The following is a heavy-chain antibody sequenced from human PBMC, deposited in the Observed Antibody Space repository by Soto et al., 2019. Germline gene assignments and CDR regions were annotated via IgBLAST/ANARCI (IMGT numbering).Heavy chain of an antibody. CDR2: IYYSGST. Sequence: SETLSLTCTVSGGSISSGGYYWSWIRQHPGKGLEWIGYIYYSGSTYYNPSLKSRLTMSVDTSKNQFSLNLSSVTAADTAIYYCARSNVPVGFHWFDPWGQGTLVTVSS. J-gene: IGHJ5*02. V-gene: IGHV4-31*03. D-gene: IGHD2-2*01. CDR3: ARSNVPVGFHWFDP. CDR1: GGSISSGGYY.